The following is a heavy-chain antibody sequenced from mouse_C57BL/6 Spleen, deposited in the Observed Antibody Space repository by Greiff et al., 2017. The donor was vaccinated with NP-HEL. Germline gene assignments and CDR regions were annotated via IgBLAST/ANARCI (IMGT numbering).Heavy chain of an antibody. J-gene: IGHJ1*03. CDR1: GYTFTDYY. D-gene: IGHD1-1*01. Sequence: QVQLKQSGAELVRPGASVKLSCKASGYTFTDYYINWVKQRPGQGLEWIARIYPGSGNTYYNEKFKGKATLTAEKSSSTAYMQLSSLTSEDSAVYCCASLYYYGSSYWYFDVWGTGTTVTVSS. V-gene: IGHV1-76*01. CDR2: IYPGSGNT. CDR3: ASLYYYGSSYWYFDV.